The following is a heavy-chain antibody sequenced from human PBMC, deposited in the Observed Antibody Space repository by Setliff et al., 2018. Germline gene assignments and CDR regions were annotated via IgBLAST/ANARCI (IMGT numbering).Heavy chain of an antibody. Sequence: GGSLRLSCVATGFSFRNCWASWVRQAPGKGPEWLASINPGGSETYYVDSARGRFTISRDNARNSLSLQMNSLRAEDTASYYCARDPNGDFVGAFDPWGQGIRVTVSS. D-gene: IGHD4-17*01. CDR1: GFSFRNCW. V-gene: IGHV3-7*03. CDR2: INPGGSET. CDR3: ARDPNGDFVGAFDP. J-gene: IGHJ5*02.